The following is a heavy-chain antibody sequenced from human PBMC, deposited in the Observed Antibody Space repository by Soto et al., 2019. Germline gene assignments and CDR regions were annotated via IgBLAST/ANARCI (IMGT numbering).Heavy chain of an antibody. J-gene: IGHJ4*02. CDR2: IIPIFGTA. V-gene: IGHV1-69*13. CDR1: GGTFSSYA. CDR3: ASHRKYCSSTSCYASFDY. Sequence: SVKVSCKASGGTFSSYAISWVRQAPGQGLEWMGGIIPIFGTANYTQKFQGRVTITADESTSTAYMELSSLRSEDTAVYYCASHRKYCSSTSCYASFDYWGQGTLVTVSS. D-gene: IGHD2-2*01.